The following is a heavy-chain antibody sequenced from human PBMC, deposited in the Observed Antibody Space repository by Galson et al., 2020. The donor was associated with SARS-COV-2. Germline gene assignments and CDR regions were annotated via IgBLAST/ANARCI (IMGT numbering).Heavy chain of an antibody. CDR1: GGTFSSYA. V-gene: IGHV1-69*13. D-gene: IGHD6-13*01. CDR3: ARDGSSSWSQYHFDY. Sequence: SVKVSCQASGGTFSSYAISWVRQAPGQGLEWMGGIIPIFGTANYAQTFQGRVTITADESTSTAYMELSSLRSEDTAVYYCARDGSSSWSQYHFDYWGQGTLVTVSS. J-gene: IGHJ4*02. CDR2: IIPIFGTA.